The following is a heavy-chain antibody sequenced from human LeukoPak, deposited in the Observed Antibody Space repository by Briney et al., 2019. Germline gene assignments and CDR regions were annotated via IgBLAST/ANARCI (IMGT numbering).Heavy chain of an antibody. Sequence: SETLSLTCTVSGGSISSYYWSWIRQPAGKGLEWIGRIYTSGSTNYNPSLKGRVTMSVDTSKNQFSLKLSSVTAADTAVYYCARVPRYGKLEPREGEAFDIWGQGTMVTVSS. D-gene: IGHD1-1*01. CDR3: ARVPRYGKLEPREGEAFDI. CDR1: GGSISSYY. J-gene: IGHJ3*02. V-gene: IGHV4-4*07. CDR2: IYTSGST.